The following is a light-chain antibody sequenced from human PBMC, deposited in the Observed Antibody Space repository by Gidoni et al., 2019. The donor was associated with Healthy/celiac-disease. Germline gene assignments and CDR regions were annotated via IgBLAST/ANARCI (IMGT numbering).Light chain of an antibody. CDR1: QSISSW. V-gene: IGKV1-5*03. Sequence: DIQITQSPSTLSASVGDRVTITCRASQSISSWLAWYQQKPGKAPKLLIYKASSLESGVPSRFSGSGSGTDFTLTISGLQPDDFATYYCQQYNSYSSWAFGQGTKVEIK. CDR3: QQYNSYSSWA. CDR2: KAS. J-gene: IGKJ1*01.